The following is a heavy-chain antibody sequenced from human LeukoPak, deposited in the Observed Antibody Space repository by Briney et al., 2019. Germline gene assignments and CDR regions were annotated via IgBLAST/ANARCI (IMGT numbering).Heavy chain of an antibody. Sequence: PGGSLRLSCGASGFTFDDYAMHWVRQAPGKGLEWVSGISWNSGSIGYADSVKGRFTISRDNAKNSLYLQMNSLRAEDTALYYCAKDTLSRYYYDSSGYYYYFDYWGQGTLVTVSS. J-gene: IGHJ4*02. CDR1: GFTFDDYA. D-gene: IGHD3-22*01. CDR3: AKDTLSRYYYDSSGYYYYFDY. CDR2: ISWNSGSI. V-gene: IGHV3-9*01.